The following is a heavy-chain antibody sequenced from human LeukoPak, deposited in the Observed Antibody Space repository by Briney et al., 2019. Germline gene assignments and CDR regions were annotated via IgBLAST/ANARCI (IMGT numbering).Heavy chain of an antibody. V-gene: IGHV3-53*01. J-gene: IGHJ3*02. CDR2: IYSGGST. CDR1: GFTFSSYS. Sequence: GGSLRLSCAASGFTFSSYSMNWVRQAPGKGLEWVSVIYSGGSTYYADSVKGRFTISRDNSKNTLYLQMNSLRAEDTAVYYCARDSAISGAFDIWGQGTMVTVSS. CDR3: ARDSAISGAFDI. D-gene: IGHD3-9*01.